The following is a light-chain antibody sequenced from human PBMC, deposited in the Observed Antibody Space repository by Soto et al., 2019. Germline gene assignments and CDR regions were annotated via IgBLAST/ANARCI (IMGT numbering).Light chain of an antibody. CDR2: AAS. J-gene: IGKJ5*01. V-gene: IGKV1-39*01. Sequence: DLQMTQSPSSLSASVGDRVTITCRASESISRHLNWYQQKPGKAPNLLIYAASTLQNGVTSRFSGSGSGTDFTLTISSLQPEDFATYYCQQSYSTLSISFGQGTRLEIK. CDR3: QQSYSTLSIS. CDR1: ESISRH.